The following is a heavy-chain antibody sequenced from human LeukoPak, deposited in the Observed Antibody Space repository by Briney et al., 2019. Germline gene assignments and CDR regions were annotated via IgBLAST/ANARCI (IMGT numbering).Heavy chain of an antibody. CDR1: GGSISSYY. Sequence: SETLSLTCAVSGGSISSYYWSWIRQPPGKGLEWIGYIYYSGSTNYNPSLKGRVTISVDTSKNQFSLKLSSVTAADTAVYYCARTTGYSSGWYLFDPWGQGTLVTVSS. V-gene: IGHV4-59*01. CDR3: ARTTGYSSGWYLFDP. J-gene: IGHJ5*02. D-gene: IGHD6-19*01. CDR2: IYYSGST.